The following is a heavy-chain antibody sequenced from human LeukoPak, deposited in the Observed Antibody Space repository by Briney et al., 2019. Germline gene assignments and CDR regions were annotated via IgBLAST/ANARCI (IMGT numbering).Heavy chain of an antibody. CDR1: GLTISSYD. V-gene: IGHV3-30*04. CDR2: ISYDGSNK. D-gene: IGHD3-16*01. J-gene: IGHJ4*02. Sequence: GGSLLLSCAASGLTISSYDMLWVRQDPGKGLLGLAVISYDGSNKYYADSVKGRFTISRDNSKNTLYLQMNSLRAEDTAVYYCARANPLGVMVYWGQGTLVTVSS. CDR3: ARANPLGVMVY.